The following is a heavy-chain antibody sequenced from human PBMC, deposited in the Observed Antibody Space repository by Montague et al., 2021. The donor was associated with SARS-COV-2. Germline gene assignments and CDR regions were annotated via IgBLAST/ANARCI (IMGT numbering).Heavy chain of an antibody. CDR2: IYGGGTYI. J-gene: IGHJ3*01. Sequence: SLRLSLSVSGFTFSNYAMSWVRQAPGKGLEWVSFIYGGGTYIYYADSVKGRFTISRDDSENALYLQMSSLRAEDTAVYYCARGPVSDAFDVWGQGTMVTVSS. V-gene: IGHV3-23*03. D-gene: IGHD1-14*01. CDR1: GFTFSNYA. CDR3: ARGPVSDAFDV.